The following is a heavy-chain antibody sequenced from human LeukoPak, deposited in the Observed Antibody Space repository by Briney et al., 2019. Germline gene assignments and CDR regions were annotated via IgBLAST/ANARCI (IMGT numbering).Heavy chain of an antibody. CDR2: NT. J-gene: IGHJ5*02. Sequence: KSSETLSLTCTVSGASISSNTYFWGWIRQPPGRGLEWIGSNTYYNPSLKGRVTISLDTSKNQFSLKLSSVTAADTAVYYCARGPMTTVTTDGWFDPWGQGTLVTVSS. V-gene: IGHV4-39*07. CDR1: GASISSNTYF. CDR3: ARGPMTTVTTDGWFDP. D-gene: IGHD4-11*01.